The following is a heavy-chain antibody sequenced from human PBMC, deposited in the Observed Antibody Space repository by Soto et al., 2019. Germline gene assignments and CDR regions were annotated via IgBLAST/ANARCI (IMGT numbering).Heavy chain of an antibody. D-gene: IGHD3-22*01. Sequence: GESLKISCKGSGYSFTSYWIGWVRQMPGKGLEWMGIIYPGDSDTRYSPSFQGQVTISADKSISTAYLQWGSLKASDTAMYYCARRVEYYYDSSGYYPAHAFDIWGQGTMVTVSS. CDR3: ARRVEYYYDSSGYYPAHAFDI. J-gene: IGHJ3*02. CDR2: IYPGDSDT. V-gene: IGHV5-51*01. CDR1: GYSFTSYW.